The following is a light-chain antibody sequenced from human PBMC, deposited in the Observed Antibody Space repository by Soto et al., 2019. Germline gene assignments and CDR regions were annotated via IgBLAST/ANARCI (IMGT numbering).Light chain of an antibody. CDR2: DAS. V-gene: IGKV3-11*01. Sequence: EIVLTQSPATLSLSPGESATLSCRASQSISTYLAWYQQKPGQAPRLLIYDASKRITGIPARFSGSGSGTDFTLTISSLEPEDFAVYYCQQRFNWSRTFGQGTKVEIK. J-gene: IGKJ1*01. CDR1: QSISTY. CDR3: QQRFNWSRT.